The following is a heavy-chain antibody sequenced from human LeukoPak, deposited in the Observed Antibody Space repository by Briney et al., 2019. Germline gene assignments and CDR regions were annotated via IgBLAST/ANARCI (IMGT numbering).Heavy chain of an antibody. V-gene: IGHV1-69*05. CDR2: IIPIFGTA. D-gene: IGHD6-19*01. Sequence: GASVKVSCKASGGTFSSYAIRWVRQAPGQGLEWMGGIIPIFGTANYAQKFQGRVTITTDESTSTAYMELSSLRSEDTAVYYCAGADSSGWYRPLIGYYFDYWGQGTLVTVSS. CDR1: GGTFSSYA. CDR3: AGADSSGWYRPLIGYYFDY. J-gene: IGHJ4*02.